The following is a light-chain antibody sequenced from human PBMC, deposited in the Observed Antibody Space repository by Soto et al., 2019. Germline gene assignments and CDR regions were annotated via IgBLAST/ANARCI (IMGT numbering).Light chain of an antibody. CDR1: QSVSNF. J-gene: IGKJ5*01. CDR3: QQRSNWPIT. Sequence: EVLLTQSPATLSVSPGESVTLSCRASQSVSNFLAWYQQKPGQAPRLLIYDTSNRATGIPARFSGSGSGTDFTLTINNLDPEDFAVYYCQQRSNWPITFGQGTRLEIK. CDR2: DTS. V-gene: IGKV3-11*01.